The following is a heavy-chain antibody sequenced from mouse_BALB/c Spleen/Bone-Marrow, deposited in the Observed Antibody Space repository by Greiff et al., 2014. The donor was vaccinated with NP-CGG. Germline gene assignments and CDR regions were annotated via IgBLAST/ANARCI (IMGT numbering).Heavy chain of an antibody. CDR2: IDPANGNT. J-gene: IGHJ3*01. V-gene: IGHV14-3*02. D-gene: IGHD1-1*01. CDR1: GFNIKDTY. CDR3: APYYYGSSQFAY. Sequence: DVKLVESGAELVKPGASVKLSCTASGFNIKDTYMHWVKQRPEQGLEWIGRIDPANGNTKYDPKFQGKATITADTSSNTAYLQLSSQTSEDTAVYYCAPYYYGSSQFAYWGQGTLVTVSA.